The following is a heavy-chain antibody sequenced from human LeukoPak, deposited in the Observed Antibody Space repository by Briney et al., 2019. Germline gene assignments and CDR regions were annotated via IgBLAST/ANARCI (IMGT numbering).Heavy chain of an antibody. CDR3: AVGVYGDYENWFDP. V-gene: IGHV1-8*01. J-gene: IGHJ5*02. CDR1: GYTFTSYD. CDR2: MNPNSGNT. Sequence: ASVKVSCKASGYTFTSYDINWVRQATGQGLEWMGWMNPNSGNTGYAQKFQGRVTMTRNTSISTAYMELSGLRSEDTAVHYCAVGVYGDYENWFDPWGQGTLVTVSS. D-gene: IGHD4-17*01.